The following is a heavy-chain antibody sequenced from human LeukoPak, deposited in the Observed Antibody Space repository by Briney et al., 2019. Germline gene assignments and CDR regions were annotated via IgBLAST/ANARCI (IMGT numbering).Heavy chain of an antibody. D-gene: IGHD6-6*01. Sequence: SETLSLTCTVSGGSISTSNYYWSWIRQPAGEGLEWIGRIYTSGSTNYNPSLKSRVTISVDTSKTQFSLRLNSVTAADTAVYYCARGESSSSPLYYYYYYMDVWGKGTTVTVSS. V-gene: IGHV4-61*02. CDR1: GGSISTSNYY. CDR2: IYTSGST. J-gene: IGHJ6*03. CDR3: ARGESSSSPLYYYYYYMDV.